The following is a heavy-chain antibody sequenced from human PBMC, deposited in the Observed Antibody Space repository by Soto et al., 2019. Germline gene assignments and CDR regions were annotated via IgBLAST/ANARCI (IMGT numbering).Heavy chain of an antibody. CDR3: ARGAPVVNDY. CDR2: IYHSGST. CDR1: GGSISSGGYS. Sequence: QLQLQESGSGLVKPSQTLSLTCAVSGGSISSGGYSWSWIRQPPGKGLEWIGYIYHSGSTYHNPSLQRRVTRAVDRPKNQFSLKLSSVTAADTAVYYCARGAPVVNDYWGQGTLVTVSS. V-gene: IGHV4-30-2*01. D-gene: IGHD3-22*01. J-gene: IGHJ4*02.